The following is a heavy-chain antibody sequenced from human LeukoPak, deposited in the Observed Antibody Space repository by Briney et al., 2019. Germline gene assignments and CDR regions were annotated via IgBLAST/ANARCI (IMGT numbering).Heavy chain of an antibody. V-gene: IGHV1-2*02. CDR2: INPNSGGT. CDR1: GYTFTGYC. CDR3: AIGNRYSSNWLDY. Sequence: ASVKVSCKASGYTFTGYCMHWVRQAPGQGLEWMGWINPNSGGTNYAQKFQGRVTMTRDTSISTAYMELSRLRSDDTAVYHCAIGNRYSSNWLDYWGQGTLVTVSS. J-gene: IGHJ4*02. D-gene: IGHD6-13*01.